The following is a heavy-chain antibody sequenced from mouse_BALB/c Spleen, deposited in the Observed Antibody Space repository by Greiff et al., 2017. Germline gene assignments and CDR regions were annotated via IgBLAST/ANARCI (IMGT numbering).Heavy chain of an antibody. CDR1: GFTFSNYW. V-gene: IGHV6-6*02. J-gene: IGHJ3*01. D-gene: IGHD2-14*01. CDR2: IRLKSNNYAT. CDR3: TRGGRYDAWFAY. Sequence: EVKLVESGGGLVQPGGSMKLSCVASGFTFSNYWMNWVRQSPEKGLEWVAEIRLKSNNYATHYAESVKGRFTISRDDSKSSVYLQMNNLRAEDTGVYYCTRGGRYDAWFAYWGQGTLVTVSA.